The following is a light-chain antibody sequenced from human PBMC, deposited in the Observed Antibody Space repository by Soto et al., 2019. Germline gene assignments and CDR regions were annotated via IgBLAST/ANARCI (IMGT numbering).Light chain of an antibody. Sequence: EMVLTRSPGSVSLSPGEIATLSSMASQSISSHLAWYQQKPGQAPRLLIYAASVRATDTPDRFSGSGSGTDFTVTISRLEPEDFAVYYCQQYGSSPRTFGQGTKVDIK. CDR1: QSISSH. J-gene: IGKJ1*01. CDR2: AAS. V-gene: IGKV3-20*01. CDR3: QQYGSSPRT.